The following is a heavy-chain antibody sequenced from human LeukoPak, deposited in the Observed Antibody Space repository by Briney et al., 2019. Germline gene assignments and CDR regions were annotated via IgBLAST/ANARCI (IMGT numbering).Heavy chain of an antibody. CDR3: ARETTANNWFDP. CDR2: IYYSGST. Sequence: SETLSLTCTVSGGSISSYYWSWIRQPPGKGLEWIGYIYYSGSTNYNPSLKSRVTISVDTSKNQFSLKLSSVTAADTAVYYCARETTANNWFDPWGQGTLVTVSS. CDR1: GGSISSYY. V-gene: IGHV4-59*01. D-gene: IGHD4-11*01. J-gene: IGHJ5*02.